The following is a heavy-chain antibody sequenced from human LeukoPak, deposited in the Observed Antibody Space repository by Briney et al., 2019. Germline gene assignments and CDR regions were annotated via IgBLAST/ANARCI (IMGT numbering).Heavy chain of an antibody. Sequence: KPGGSLRLSCAASGFTFSDYYMNWVRQAPGKGLEWVSSISSSSSYIYYADSVKGRFTISRDNAKNSLYLQMNSLRAEDTAVYYCARDRSYYDLNSAFDIWGQGTMVTVSS. CDR3: ARDRSYYDLNSAFDI. J-gene: IGHJ3*02. CDR1: GFTFSDYY. V-gene: IGHV3-21*01. CDR2: ISSSSSYI. D-gene: IGHD3-22*01.